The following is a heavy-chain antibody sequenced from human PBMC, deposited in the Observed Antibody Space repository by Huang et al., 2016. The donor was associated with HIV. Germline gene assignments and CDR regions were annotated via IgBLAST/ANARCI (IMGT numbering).Heavy chain of an antibody. CDR3: ARRWRYDSSGYYLNWFDP. V-gene: IGHV4-39*01. J-gene: IGHJ5*02. Sequence: QLQLQESGPGLVKPSETLSLTCTVSGGSISSSSYYWGWIRQPPGKGLEWLGSIYYSGSTDYYPSLKSRVTISVDTSKNQFSLKLSSVTAADTAVYYCARRWRYDSSGYYLNWFDPWGQGTLVTVSS. CDR2: IYYSGST. D-gene: IGHD3-22*01. CDR1: GGSISSSSYY.